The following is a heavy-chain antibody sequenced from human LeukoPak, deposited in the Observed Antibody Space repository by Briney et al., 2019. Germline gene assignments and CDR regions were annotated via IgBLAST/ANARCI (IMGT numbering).Heavy chain of an antibody. D-gene: IGHD3-10*01. CDR3: ARGSLGDYDY. CDR2: LSSSGGAT. J-gene: IGHJ4*02. CDR1: GFTFSTYP. Sequence: GGSLRLSCAASGFTFSTYPMSWVRQAPGKGLEWLSALSSSGGATFYADSVKGRFTISRDNAKISLYLQMNSLRAEDTAVYYCARGSLGDYDYWGQGTLVTVSS. V-gene: IGHV3-23*01.